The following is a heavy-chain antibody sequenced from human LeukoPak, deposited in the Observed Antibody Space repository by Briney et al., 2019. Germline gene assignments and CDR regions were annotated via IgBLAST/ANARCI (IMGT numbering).Heavy chain of an antibody. CDR3: AKALYYYDSRGAFDI. CDR1: GFTFSNYA. Sequence: GGSLRLSCAASGFTFSNYAMSWVRQAPGKGLEWVSAISSAGGSTYYADSVKGRFTISRDNSKNTLYLQMNSLRAEDTAVYYCAKALYYYDSRGAFDIWGQGTMVTVSS. CDR2: ISSAGGST. J-gene: IGHJ3*02. V-gene: IGHV3-23*01. D-gene: IGHD3-22*01.